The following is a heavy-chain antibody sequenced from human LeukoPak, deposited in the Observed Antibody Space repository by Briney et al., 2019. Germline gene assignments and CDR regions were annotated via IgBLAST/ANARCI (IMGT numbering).Heavy chain of an antibody. V-gene: IGHV3-23*01. CDR1: GFTFSSYA. D-gene: IGHD6-13*01. J-gene: IGHJ4*02. Sequence: GGSLRLSCAASGFTFSSYAMSWVRQAPGKGLEWVSAISGSGGSTYYADSVKGRFTISRDNSKNTLYLQMNSLRAEDTAVYYCSKIQVVQYQPRYFFDYWGQGTLVTVSS. CDR3: SKIQVVQYQPRYFFDY. CDR2: ISGSGGST.